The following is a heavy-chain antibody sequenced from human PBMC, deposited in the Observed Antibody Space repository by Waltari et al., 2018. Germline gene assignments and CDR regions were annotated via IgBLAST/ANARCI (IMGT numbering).Heavy chain of an antibody. J-gene: IGHJ4*02. CDR3: ARDPLHYYGSGSLYYFDY. CDR1: GFTFSSYS. V-gene: IGHV3-21*01. CDR2: ITSSSSYI. Sequence: EVQLVESGGGLVKPGGSLRPPCAASGFTFSSYSLTWVRQAPGKGLEWVSFITSSSSYIYYTDSVKGRFTISRDNAKNSLYLQMNSLRAEDTAVYYCARDPLHYYGSGSLYYFDYWGQGTLVTVSS. D-gene: IGHD3-10*01.